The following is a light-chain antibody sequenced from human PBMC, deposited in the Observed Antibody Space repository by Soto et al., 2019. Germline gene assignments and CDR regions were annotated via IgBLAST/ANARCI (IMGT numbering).Light chain of an antibody. J-gene: IGKJ1*01. V-gene: IGKV3D-7*01. CDR2: GTS. Sequence: EIVLTQSPATLSLSPGERATLSCRASQSVSNNYLAWYQQKPGQAPRLLIYGTSTRATGVPARFSGSGSGTEFTLTISSLQSDDFAVYFCQQYYKLPWTFGQGTKVDIK. CDR3: QQYYKLPWT. CDR1: QSVSNNY.